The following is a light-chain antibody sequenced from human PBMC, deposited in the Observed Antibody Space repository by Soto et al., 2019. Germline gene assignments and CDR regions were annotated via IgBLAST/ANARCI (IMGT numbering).Light chain of an antibody. J-gene: IGKJ4*01. Sequence: EIVLTQSPGTLSLSPGERATLSCRASQSVSSSYLAWYQQKPGQAPRLLIYGASSRATGIPDRFSGSGSGTDFTLTISRLEPEDFAVYYCQRYGRLTFGGGTKVEIK. CDR3: QRYGRLT. CDR2: GAS. V-gene: IGKV3-20*01. CDR1: QSVSSSY.